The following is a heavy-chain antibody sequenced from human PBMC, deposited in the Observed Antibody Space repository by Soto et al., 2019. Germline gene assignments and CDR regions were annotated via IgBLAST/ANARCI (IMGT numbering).Heavy chain of an antibody. J-gene: IGHJ5*02. CDR3: ARGGSSSWYGIYWFDP. V-gene: IGHV4-34*01. Sequence: ETLSLTCAVYGGSFSGYYWSWIRQPPGKGLEWNGEINHSGSTNYNPSLKSRVTISINTSKNQFSLKLSSVTAADTAVYYCARGGSSSWYGIYWFDPWGQGTLVTVSS. CDR2: INHSGST. CDR1: GGSFSGYY. D-gene: IGHD6-13*01.